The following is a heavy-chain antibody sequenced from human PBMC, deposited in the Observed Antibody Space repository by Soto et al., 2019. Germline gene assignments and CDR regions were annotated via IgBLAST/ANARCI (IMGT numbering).Heavy chain of an antibody. D-gene: IGHD3-9*01. J-gene: IGHJ5*02. CDR2: IYWNDDK. V-gene: IGHV2-5*04. CDR3: VTNYDILTGSQRYRGDWFDP. Sequence: SGPTLVKPTQTLTLTCTFSGFSLSTSGVGVGWIRQPPGKALEWLALIYWNDDKRYSPSLKSRLTITKDTSKNQVVLTMTNMDPVDTATYYCVTNYDILTGSQRYRGDWFDPWGQGTLVTVSS. CDR1: GFSLSTSGVG.